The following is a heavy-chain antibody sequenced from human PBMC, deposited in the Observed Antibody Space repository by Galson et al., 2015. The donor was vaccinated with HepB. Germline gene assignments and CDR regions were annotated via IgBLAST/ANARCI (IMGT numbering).Heavy chain of an antibody. CDR3: ARGKAVAGSWGYFDL. D-gene: IGHD6-19*01. V-gene: IGHV3-21*01. CDR1: GFTFSSYS. J-gene: IGHJ2*01. Sequence: SLRLSCAASGFTFSSYSMNWVRQAPGKGLEWVSSISSSSSYIYYADSVKGRFTISRDNAKNTLYLQMNSLRAEDTAVYYCARGKAVAGSWGYFDLWGRGTLVTVSS. CDR2: ISSSSSYI.